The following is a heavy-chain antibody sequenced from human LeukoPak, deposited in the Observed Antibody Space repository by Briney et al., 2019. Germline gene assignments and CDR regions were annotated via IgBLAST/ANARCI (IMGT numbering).Heavy chain of an antibody. V-gene: IGHV3-30-3*01. D-gene: IGHD3-3*01. Sequence: GGSLRLSCAASGFTFSSYAMHWVRQAPGKGLEWVAVISYDGSNKYYADSVKGRFTISRDNSKNTLYLQMSSLRAEDTAVYYCARVITPPSITIFGVVTPPYFDYWGQGTLVTASS. CDR1: GFTFSSYA. CDR2: ISYDGSNK. J-gene: IGHJ4*02. CDR3: ARVITPPSITIFGVVTPPYFDY.